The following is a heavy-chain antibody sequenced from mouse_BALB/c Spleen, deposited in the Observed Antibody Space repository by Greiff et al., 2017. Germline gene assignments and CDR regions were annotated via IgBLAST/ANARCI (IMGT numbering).Heavy chain of an antibody. V-gene: IGHV1-69*02. D-gene: IGHD1-1*01. CDR1: GYTFTSYW. CDR3: ARRGGSSSGYFDV. J-gene: IGHJ1*01. Sequence: QVQLQQPGAELVKPGASVKLSCKASGYTFTSYWMHWVKQRPGQGLEWIGEIDPSDSYTNYNQKFKGKATLTVDKSSSTAYMQLSSLTSEDSAVYDCARRGGSSSGYFDVWGAGTTGTVSS. CDR2: IDPSDSYT.